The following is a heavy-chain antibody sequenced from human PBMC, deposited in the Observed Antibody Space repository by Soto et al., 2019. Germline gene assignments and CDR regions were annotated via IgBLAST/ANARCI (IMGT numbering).Heavy chain of an antibody. Sequence: SETLSLTCAVSGVSIGGYYWSWIRQPPGKGLEWIGNISFSESTYYNPSLKSRVTISVDTSKDQFSLRLTSVTAADTAVYYCATHPPYGPLDHWGQGTLVTVSS. J-gene: IGHJ4*02. CDR2: ISFSEST. D-gene: IGHD4-17*01. CDR3: ATHPPYGPLDH. V-gene: IGHV4-59*04. CDR1: GVSIGGYY.